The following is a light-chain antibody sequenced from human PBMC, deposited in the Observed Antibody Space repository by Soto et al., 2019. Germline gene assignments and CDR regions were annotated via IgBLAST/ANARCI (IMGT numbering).Light chain of an antibody. CDR3: AAWDDSLRGVV. V-gene: IGLV1-47*01. CDR1: RSNIGSNY. Sequence: QSVLPQPPSASGTPGQRVTISCSGSRSNIGSNYVYWYQQLPGTAPKLLIYRNNQRPSWVPDRFSVSKSGTSASLAISGLRSEDEADYYCAAWDDSLRGVVFGGGTKLTVL. J-gene: IGLJ2*01. CDR2: RNN.